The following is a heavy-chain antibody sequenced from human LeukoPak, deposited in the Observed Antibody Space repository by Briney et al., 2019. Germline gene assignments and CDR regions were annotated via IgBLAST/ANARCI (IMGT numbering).Heavy chain of an antibody. D-gene: IGHD4-17*01. Sequence: GGSLRLSCAASGFTFSDYYMTWIRQAPGKGLEWVSYISNTGSNIYYADSVKGRFTISRDNAKNSLYLQMNSLRAEDTAVYYCAKQFDYGDYVDYFDYWGQGTLVTVSS. CDR2: ISNTGSNI. V-gene: IGHV3-11*01. J-gene: IGHJ4*02. CDR1: GFTFSDYY. CDR3: AKQFDYGDYVDYFDY.